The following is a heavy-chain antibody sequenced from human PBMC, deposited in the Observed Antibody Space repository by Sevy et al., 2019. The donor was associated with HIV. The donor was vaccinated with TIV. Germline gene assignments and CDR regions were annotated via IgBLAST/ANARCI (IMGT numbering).Heavy chain of an antibody. J-gene: IGHJ5*02. Sequence: GRSLRLSCAASGFTFSSYAMSWVRQAPGKGLEWVSAISGSGGSTYYADSVKGRFTISRDNSKNTLYLQMNSLRAEDTAVYYCALQRIAGTTWFDPWGQGTLVTVSS. V-gene: IGHV3-23*01. CDR1: GFTFSSYA. CDR2: ISGSGGST. CDR3: ALQRIAGTTWFDP. D-gene: IGHD1-7*01.